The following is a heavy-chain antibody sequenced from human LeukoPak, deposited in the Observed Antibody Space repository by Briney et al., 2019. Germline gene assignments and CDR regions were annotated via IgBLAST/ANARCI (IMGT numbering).Heavy chain of an antibody. D-gene: IGHD6-13*01. Sequence: PGGSLRLSCAASGFTFSSYWMHWVRHAPGKGLVWVSRINSDGSSTSYADSVKGRFTISRDNAKNSLYLQMNSLRAEDTAVYYCAREGSSWGYYFDYYGQGTLVTVSS. CDR2: INSDGSST. J-gene: IGHJ4*02. V-gene: IGHV3-74*01. CDR1: GFTFSSYW. CDR3: AREGSSWGYYFDY.